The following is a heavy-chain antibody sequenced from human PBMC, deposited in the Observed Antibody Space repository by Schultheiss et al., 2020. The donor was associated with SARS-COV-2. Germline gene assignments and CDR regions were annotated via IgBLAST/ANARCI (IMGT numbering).Heavy chain of an antibody. CDR1: GYTFTGYY. J-gene: IGHJ6*02. Sequence: ASVKVSCKASGYTFTGYYMHWVRQAPGQGLEWMGWINPNSGGTNYAQKFQGWVTMTRDTSISTAYMELSRLRSDDTAVYYCAIDPLYSSGWAPWYYYGMDVWGQGTTVTVSS. CDR2: INPNSGGT. CDR3: AIDPLYSSGWAPWYYYGMDV. D-gene: IGHD6-19*01. V-gene: IGHV1-2*04.